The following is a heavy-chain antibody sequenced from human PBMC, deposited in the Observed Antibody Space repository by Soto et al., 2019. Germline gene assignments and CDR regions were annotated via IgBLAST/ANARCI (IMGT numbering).Heavy chain of an antibody. Sequence: GGSLRLSCAASGFTFSSYAMSWVRQAPGKGLEWVANIKQDGSEKYYVDSVKGRFTISRDNAKNSLYLQMNSLRAEDTAVYYCARDSSIAARPNWFDPWGQGTLVTVSS. V-gene: IGHV3-7*03. J-gene: IGHJ5*02. D-gene: IGHD6-6*01. CDR3: ARDSSIAARPNWFDP. CDR1: GFTFSSYA. CDR2: IKQDGSEK.